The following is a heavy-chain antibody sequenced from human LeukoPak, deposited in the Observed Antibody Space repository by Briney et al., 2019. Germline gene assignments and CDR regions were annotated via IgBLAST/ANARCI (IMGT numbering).Heavy chain of an antibody. CDR2: ISGSGGTT. Sequence: GGPLRLSCAASGFTFSSCAMSWARQAPGKGLEWVSAISGSGGTTYYADSVRGRFTFSRDNSRNTLYLQMNSLRADDTAVYYCAVNGWYGYWGQGTLVTVSS. D-gene: IGHD6-19*01. CDR3: AVNGWYGY. V-gene: IGHV3-23*01. J-gene: IGHJ4*02. CDR1: GFTFSSCA.